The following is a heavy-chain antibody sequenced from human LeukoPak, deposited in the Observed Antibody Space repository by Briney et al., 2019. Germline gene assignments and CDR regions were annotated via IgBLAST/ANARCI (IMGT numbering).Heavy chain of an antibody. CDR1: GGSFSGYY. CDR2: INHSGST. D-gene: IGHD1-26*01. V-gene: IGHV4-34*01. Sequence: PSGTLSLTCAIYGGSFSGYYWSWIRQPPGKGLEWIGEINHSGSTNYNPSLKSRVTISVDTSKNQFSLKLSSVTAADTAVYYCARGGGAFDIWGQGTMVTVSS. J-gene: IGHJ3*02. CDR3: ARGGGAFDI.